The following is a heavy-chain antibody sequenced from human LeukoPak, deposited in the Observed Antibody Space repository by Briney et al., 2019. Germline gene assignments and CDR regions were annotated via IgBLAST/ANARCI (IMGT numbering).Heavy chain of an antibody. V-gene: IGHV1-69*13. CDR3: ARVTYYYDSSALGEFDY. D-gene: IGHD3-22*01. CDR1: GYTFTSYA. CDR2: IIPIFGTA. J-gene: IGHJ4*02. Sequence: SVKVSCKASGYTFTSYAISWVRQAPGQGLEWMGGIIPIFGTANYAQKFQGRVTITADESTSTAYMELSSLRSEDTAVYYCARVTYYYDSSALGEFDYWGQGTLVTVSS.